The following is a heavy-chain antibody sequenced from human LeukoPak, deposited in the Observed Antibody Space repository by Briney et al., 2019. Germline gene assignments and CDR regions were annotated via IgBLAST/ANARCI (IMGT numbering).Heavy chain of an antibody. CDR1: GGSITSYY. D-gene: IGHD6-19*01. CDR3: ARWYSSGWAFDY. V-gene: IGHV4-59*01. CDR2: IHSSGTT. Sequence: PSETLSLTCTVSGGSITSYYWTWIRQPPGKGLEWIGCIHSSGTTNYNPSLKSRVTISLDTSKNQFSLKMSSVTAVDTAVYYCARWYSSGWAFDYWGQGTLVTVSS. J-gene: IGHJ4*02.